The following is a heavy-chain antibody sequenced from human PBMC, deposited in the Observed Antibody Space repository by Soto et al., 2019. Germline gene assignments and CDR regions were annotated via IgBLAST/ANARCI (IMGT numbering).Heavy chain of an antibody. D-gene: IGHD4-17*01. V-gene: IGHV3-23*01. J-gene: IGHJ1*01. CDR3: AKPGDPLGYGDYPGYFQH. Sequence: QPGGSLRLSCAASGFTFSSYAMSWVRQAPGKGLEWVSAISGSGGSTYYADSVKGRFTISRDNSKNTLYLQMNSLRAEDTAVYYCAKPGDPLGYGDYPGYFQHCGQGTLVTVSS. CDR2: ISGSGGST. CDR1: GFTFSSYA.